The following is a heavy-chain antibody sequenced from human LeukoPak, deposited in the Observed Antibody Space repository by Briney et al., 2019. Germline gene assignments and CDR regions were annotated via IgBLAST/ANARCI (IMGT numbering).Heavy chain of an antibody. J-gene: IGHJ4*02. V-gene: IGHV2-5*02. Sequence: SGPTLVNPTQPLTLTCTFSGLSLSTSAMGVGWIRQPPGKALEWLAVIYWDDDTRYNPSLKSRLTITKDTSKNQVVLTMTNMDPVDTATYFCAHRGLLGSGSSFDYWGQGTLLTVSS. CDR1: GLSLSTSAMG. CDR2: IYWDDDT. D-gene: IGHD3-10*01. CDR3: AHRGLLGSGSSFDY.